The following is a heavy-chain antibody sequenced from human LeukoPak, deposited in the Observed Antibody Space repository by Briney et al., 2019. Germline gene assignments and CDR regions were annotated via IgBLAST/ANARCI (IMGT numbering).Heavy chain of an antibody. CDR3: AKEGYSGSYYRIYYYYYMDV. Sequence: AGGSLRLSCAASGFTFSSYAMSWVRQAPGKGLELVSAISGSGGSTYYADSVKGRFTISRDNSKNTLYLQMNSLRAEDTAVYYCAKEGYSGSYYRIYYYYYMDVWGKGTTVTVSS. CDR1: GFTFSSYA. CDR2: ISGSGGST. D-gene: IGHD1-26*01. J-gene: IGHJ6*03. V-gene: IGHV3-23*01.